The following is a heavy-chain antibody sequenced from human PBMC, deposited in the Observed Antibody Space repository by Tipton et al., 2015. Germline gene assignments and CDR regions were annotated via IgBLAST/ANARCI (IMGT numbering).Heavy chain of an antibody. Sequence: TLSLTCSVSGDSVSSYFWTWIRQPPGKGLEWIGYIHYTGSTNYNPSLRSRVTILADTSKNQFSLKLSSVTAADTAVYYCARDTSGGGSYYYYYGMDVWGQGTTVTVSS. CDR1: GDSVSSYF. CDR2: IHYTGST. J-gene: IGHJ6*02. D-gene: IGHD2-15*01. CDR3: ARDTSGGGSYYYYYGMDV. V-gene: IGHV4-59*02.